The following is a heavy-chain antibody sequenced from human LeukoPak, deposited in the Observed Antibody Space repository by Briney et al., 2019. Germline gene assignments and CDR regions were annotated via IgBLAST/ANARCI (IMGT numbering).Heavy chain of an antibody. Sequence: GASVMVSCKASGYTFTSYDINWVRQATGQGLEWMGWMNPNSGNTGYAQKFQGRVTMTRNTSISTAYMELSSLRSEDTAVYYCARGRKWELVTSQFDYWGQGTLVTVSS. CDR2: MNPNSGNT. J-gene: IGHJ4*02. CDR3: ARGRKWELVTSQFDY. CDR1: GYTFTSYD. D-gene: IGHD1-26*01. V-gene: IGHV1-8*01.